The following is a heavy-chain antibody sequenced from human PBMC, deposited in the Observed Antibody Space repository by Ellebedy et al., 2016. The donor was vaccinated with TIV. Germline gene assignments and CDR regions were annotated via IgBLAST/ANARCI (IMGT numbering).Heavy chain of an antibody. CDR3: ARGYGSDWPTSNY. V-gene: IGHV4-59*12. D-gene: IGHD2-21*02. CDR1: GGSISTYY. J-gene: IGHJ4*02. CDR2: IYYSGYT. Sequence: MPSETLSLTCTVSGGSISTYYWSWIRQPPGQGLEWIGYIYYSGYTEYNPSLKRRVPISVDTSKNQPSLERTSVTAADTAVYYCARGYGSDWPTSNYWGQGILVTVSS.